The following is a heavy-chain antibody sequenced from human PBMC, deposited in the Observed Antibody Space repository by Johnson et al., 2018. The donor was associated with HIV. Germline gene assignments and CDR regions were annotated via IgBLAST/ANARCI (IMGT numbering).Heavy chain of an antibody. J-gene: IGHJ3*02. CDR3: ARETNYYDSSGGLGLDI. CDR1: GFTFRDYG. D-gene: IGHD3-22*01. V-gene: IGHV3-33*01. Sequence: QVQLVESGGGVVQPGRSLRLSCEASGFTFRDYGMHWVRQAPGKGLEWVAVIWFDGITKYYSDSVKGRFTISRDLSKNTLYLQMNSLRAEDTALYYCARETNYYDSSGGLGLDIWGQGTMVTVSS. CDR2: IWFDGITK.